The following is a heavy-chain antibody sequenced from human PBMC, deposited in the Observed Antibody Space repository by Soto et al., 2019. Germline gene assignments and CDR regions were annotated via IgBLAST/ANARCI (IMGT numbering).Heavy chain of an antibody. CDR1: GFTFTSSA. D-gene: IGHD3-10*01. CDR3: AARFYYGSDDAFDI. CDR2: IVVGSGNT. J-gene: IGHJ3*02. Sequence: SVKVSCKASGFTFTSSAVQWVRQARGQRLEWIVCIVVGSGNTNYAQKFQERVTITRDMSTSTAYMELSSLRSEDTAVYYCAARFYYGSDDAFDIWGQGTMVTVSS. V-gene: IGHV1-58*01.